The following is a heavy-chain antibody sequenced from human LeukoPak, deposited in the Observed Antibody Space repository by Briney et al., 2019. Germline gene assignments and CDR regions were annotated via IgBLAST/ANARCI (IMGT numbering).Heavy chain of an antibody. CDR1: GGSFSDYN. CDR3: ARGRRGRGASWFDY. J-gene: IGHJ4*02. CDR2: INHSGST. Sequence: SETLSLTCAVFGGSFSDYNWTWIRQPPGKGLEWIAEINHSGSTYYNPSLKSRVTISLDTSKSQFSLKLSSVTAADTAVYYCARGRRGRGASWFDYWGQGTLVTVSS. D-gene: IGHD2-2*01. V-gene: IGHV4-34*01.